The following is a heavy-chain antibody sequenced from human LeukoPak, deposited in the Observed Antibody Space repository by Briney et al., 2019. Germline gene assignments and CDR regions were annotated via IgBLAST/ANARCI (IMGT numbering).Heavy chain of an antibody. CDR2: IYYTGVT. J-gene: IGHJ4*02. D-gene: IGHD3-22*01. Sequence: PSETLSLTCTVSGGSISSSSYYWGWIRQPPGKGLEWIGYIYYTGVTNYSPSLKRRLTISLDTAMKQFSLNLRSVTAADTAMYYCARGGSGYPLDYWGQGTLVTVSS. CDR1: GGSISSSSYY. CDR3: ARGGSGYPLDY. V-gene: IGHV4-61*05.